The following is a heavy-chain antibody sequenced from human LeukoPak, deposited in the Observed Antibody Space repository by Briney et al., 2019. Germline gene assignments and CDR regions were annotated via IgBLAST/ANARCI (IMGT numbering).Heavy chain of an antibody. CDR2: INHSGST. J-gene: IGHJ4*02. Sequence: PSETLSLTCAVYGGSLSGYYWSWIRQPPGKGLERIGEINHSGSTNCNPSLKSRVTISVDTSKNQFSLKLSSVTAADTAVYYCARGRETTVTTSFFDYWGQGTLVTVSS. V-gene: IGHV4-34*01. D-gene: IGHD4-11*01. CDR3: ARGRETTVTTSFFDY. CDR1: GGSLSGYY.